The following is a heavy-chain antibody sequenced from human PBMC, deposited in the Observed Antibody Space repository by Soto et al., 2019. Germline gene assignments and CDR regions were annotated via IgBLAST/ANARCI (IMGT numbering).Heavy chain of an antibody. Sequence: PSETLSLTCTVSGGSISSYYWSWIRQPPGKGLEWIGCIYYSGSTNYNPSLKSRVTISVDTSKNQFSLKLSSVTAADTAVYYCARDRTGTRVGCYGMDVWGQGTTVTVSS. D-gene: IGHD1-1*01. V-gene: IGHV4-59*01. CDR2: IYYSGST. CDR1: GGSISSYY. CDR3: ARDRTGTRVGCYGMDV. J-gene: IGHJ6*02.